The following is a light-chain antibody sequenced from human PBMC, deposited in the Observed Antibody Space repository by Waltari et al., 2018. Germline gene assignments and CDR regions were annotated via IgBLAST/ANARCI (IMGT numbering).Light chain of an antibody. Sequence: SVVTQSPGAVSLSPGERVTVSCRASQSVSGNYLAWYQKKPGQAHRRIIYVSSSRATRLTDRFSGSGSATDFTLTISRLGPEDFAVYYCKQYGNSPPGSFGPGTKVEI. J-gene: IGKJ1*01. V-gene: IGKV3-20*01. CDR2: VSS. CDR1: QSVSGNY. CDR3: KQYGNSPPGS.